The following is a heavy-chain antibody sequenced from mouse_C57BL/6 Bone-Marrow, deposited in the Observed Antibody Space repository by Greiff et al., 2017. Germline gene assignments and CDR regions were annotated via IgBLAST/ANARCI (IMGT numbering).Heavy chain of an antibody. J-gene: IGHJ4*01. D-gene: IGHD2-2*01. CDR3: VRHVGFYYSAMES. CDR2: ISSGGSYT. Sequence: EVMLVESGGDLVKPGGSLKLSCAASGFTFSSYGMSWVRQTPDKRLEWVATISSGGSYTYYPDSVKGRFTISRDNAKNTLYLQMSSLKSEDTAMXYCVRHVGFYYSAMESRGVGNSETVSS. V-gene: IGHV5-6*01. CDR1: GFTFSSYG.